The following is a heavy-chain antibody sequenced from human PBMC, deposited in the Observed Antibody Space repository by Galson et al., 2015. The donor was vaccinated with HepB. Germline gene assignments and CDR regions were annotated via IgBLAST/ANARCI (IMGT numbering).Heavy chain of an antibody. V-gene: IGHV2-70*11. J-gene: IGHJ6*02. CDR2: IDWDDDK. Sequence: GFSLSTSGMCVSWIRQPPGKALEWLARIDWDDDKYYSTSLKTRLTISKDTSKNQVVLTMTNMDPVDTATYYCARIRKWFGPWGMDVWGQGTTVTVSS. D-gene: IGHD3-10*01. CDR1: GFSLSTSGMC. CDR3: ARIRKWFGPWGMDV.